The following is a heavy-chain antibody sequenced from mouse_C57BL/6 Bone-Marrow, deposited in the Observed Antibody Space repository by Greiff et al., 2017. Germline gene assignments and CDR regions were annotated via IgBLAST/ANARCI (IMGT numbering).Heavy chain of an antibody. D-gene: IGHD2-1*01. J-gene: IGHJ2*01. CDR3: AKGNFLCDY. CDR2: IYPADSET. Sequence: QVQLQQPGAELVRPGSSVKLSCKASGYTFTSYWMAWVKQRPGQGLEWIGNIYPADSETHYNQKFKDQATLTVDKSSSTAYMQLSSLTSEDSAVYYWAKGNFLCDYWGEGTTRSVSS. V-gene: IGHV1-61*01. CDR1: GYTFTSYW.